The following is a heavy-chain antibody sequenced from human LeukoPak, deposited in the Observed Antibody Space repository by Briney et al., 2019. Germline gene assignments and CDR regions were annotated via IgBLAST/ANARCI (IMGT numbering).Heavy chain of an antibody. CDR3: TREPLRGITGTRGYY. CDR1: GFTFGDYA. J-gene: IGHJ4*02. V-gene: IGHV3-49*04. CDR2: IRSKAYGGTT. D-gene: IGHD1-7*01. Sequence: GGSLRLSCTASGFTFGDYAMSWVRQAPGKGLEWVGFIRSKAYGGTTEYAASVKGRFTISRDDSKSIAYLQMNSLKTEDTAVYYCTREPLRGITGTRGYYWGQGTLVTVSS.